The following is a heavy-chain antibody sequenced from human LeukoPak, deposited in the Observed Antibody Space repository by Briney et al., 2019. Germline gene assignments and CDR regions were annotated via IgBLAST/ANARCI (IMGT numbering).Heavy chain of an antibody. D-gene: IGHD5-18*01. CDR3: ARTTEGGYTYGYFYYYMDV. CDR1: GYSISSGYY. V-gene: IGHV4-38-2*02. J-gene: IGHJ6*03. CDR2: IYHSGRT. Sequence: PSETLSLTCTVSGYSISSGYYWGWIRQPPGKGLEWIGSIYHSGRTFYNPSLKSRVTISVDTSKNQFSLKLTSVTAADTAVYYCARTTEGGYTYGYFYYYMDVWGKGTTVTISS.